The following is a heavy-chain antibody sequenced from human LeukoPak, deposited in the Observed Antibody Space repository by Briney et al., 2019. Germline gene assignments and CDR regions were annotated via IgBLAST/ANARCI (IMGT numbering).Heavy chain of an antibody. V-gene: IGHV4-34*01. Sequence: PSETLSLTCAVYGGSFSGYYWSWIRQPPGKGLEWIGEINHSGSTNYNPSLKSRVTISVDTSKNQFSLKLSSVTAADTAVYYCARGTIQLWLYRVLDYFDYWGQGTLVTVSS. CDR3: ARGTIQLWLYRVLDYFDY. J-gene: IGHJ4*02. CDR2: INHSGST. D-gene: IGHD5-18*01. CDR1: GGSFSGYY.